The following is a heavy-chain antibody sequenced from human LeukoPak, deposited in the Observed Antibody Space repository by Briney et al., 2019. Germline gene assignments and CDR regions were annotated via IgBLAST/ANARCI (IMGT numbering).Heavy chain of an antibody. D-gene: IGHD6-19*01. CDR1: GGSISSGGYY. Sequence: SETLSLTCTVSGGSISSGGYYWSWIRQPPGKGLEWIGEINHSGSTNYNPSLKSRVTTSVDTSKNQFSLKLSSVTAADTAVYYCARGRGDSSGWYEDYWGQGALVTVSS. V-gene: IGHV4-39*07. J-gene: IGHJ4*02. CDR3: ARGRGDSSGWYEDY. CDR2: INHSGST.